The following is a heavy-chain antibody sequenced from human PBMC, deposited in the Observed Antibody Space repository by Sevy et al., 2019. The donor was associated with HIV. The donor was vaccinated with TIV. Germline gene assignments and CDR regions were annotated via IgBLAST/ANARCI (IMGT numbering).Heavy chain of an antibody. D-gene: IGHD1-26*01. Sequence: ASVKVSCKTSGYTFTDYGIGWVRQAPGQGLEWVSWINPSDGNRNYAQRLQGRVTMTTDTSTSTAYMELWSLRSDDTAIYYCARDVTGNYYVDYWDQGTLVTVSS. J-gene: IGHJ4*02. CDR1: GYTFTDYG. CDR2: INPSDGNR. V-gene: IGHV1-18*01. CDR3: ARDVTGNYYVDY.